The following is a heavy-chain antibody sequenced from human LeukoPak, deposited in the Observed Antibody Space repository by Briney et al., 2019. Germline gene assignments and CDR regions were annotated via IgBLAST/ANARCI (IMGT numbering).Heavy chain of an antibody. D-gene: IGHD1-26*01. CDR3: VKDVGGSYAFDY. J-gene: IGHJ4*02. Sequence: GGSLRLSCSASGFTFSRHAMHWVRQAPGKGLEYVSGINDNGGRTHYGDSVKGRFSISRDNSKSTLHLQMSTLRAEDTALYYCVKDVGGSYAFDYWGQGILVTVAS. V-gene: IGHV3-64D*09. CDR2: INDNGGRT. CDR1: GFTFSRHA.